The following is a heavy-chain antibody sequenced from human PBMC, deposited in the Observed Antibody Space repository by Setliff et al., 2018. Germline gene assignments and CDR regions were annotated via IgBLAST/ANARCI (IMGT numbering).Heavy chain of an antibody. J-gene: IGHJ4*03. CDR1: GGSMSSGPNY. CDR2: MYYSGST. V-gene: IGHV4-39*01. Sequence: ASETLSLTCTVSGGSMSSGPNYWGWIRQSPGKGLEWIGSMYYSGSTYYNPSLKGRVTLSVDTTKNQLSLKLTSMTAADTAVYFCARHLLVQGTYHFDYWGPETLLVTVSS. CDR3: ARHLLVQGTYHFDY. D-gene: IGHD3-10*01.